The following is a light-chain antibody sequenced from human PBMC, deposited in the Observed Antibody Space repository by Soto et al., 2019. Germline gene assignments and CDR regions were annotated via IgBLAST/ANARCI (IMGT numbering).Light chain of an antibody. Sequence: QSALTQPASVSGSPGQSITLSCTGPSSDVVSYNLVSWYQQHPGKAPKLMIYEASKRPSGISNRFSGSKSGNAASLTISGLQAEDEADYYCFSYAGNSLNYVFGTGTKVTVL. CDR1: SSDVVSYNL. J-gene: IGLJ1*01. CDR3: FSYAGNSLNYV. V-gene: IGLV2-23*01. CDR2: EAS.